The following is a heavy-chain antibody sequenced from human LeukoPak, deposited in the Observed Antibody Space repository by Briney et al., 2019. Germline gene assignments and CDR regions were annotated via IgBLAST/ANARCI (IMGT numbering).Heavy chain of an antibody. CDR3: AKEGYYYDSSGYNYYYGMDV. Sequence: SGGSLRLSCAASGFTFSSYWMSWVRQAPGKGLEWVANIKQDGSEKYYVDSVKGRFTISRDNAKNSLYLQMNSLRAEDTAVYYCAKEGYYYDSSGYNYYYGMDVWGQGTTVTVSS. D-gene: IGHD3-22*01. V-gene: IGHV3-7*01. CDR2: IKQDGSEK. CDR1: GFTFSSYW. J-gene: IGHJ6*02.